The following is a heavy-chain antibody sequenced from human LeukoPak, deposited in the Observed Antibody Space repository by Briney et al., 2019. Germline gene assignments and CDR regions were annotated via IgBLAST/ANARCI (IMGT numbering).Heavy chain of an antibody. CDR3: ATDVGRNDFLTGYKPTYYFDY. V-gene: IGHV4-61*02. CDR2: IYISGST. D-gene: IGHD3-9*01. Sequence: SQTLSLTCTVSGGSISSGSYYWSWIRQPAGKGLEWIGRIYISGSTNYNPSLKSRVTISIDTSKNQFSLKLSSVTAADTAVYYCATDVGRNDFLTGYKPTYYFDYWGQGTLVTVSS. J-gene: IGHJ4*02. CDR1: GGSISSGSYY.